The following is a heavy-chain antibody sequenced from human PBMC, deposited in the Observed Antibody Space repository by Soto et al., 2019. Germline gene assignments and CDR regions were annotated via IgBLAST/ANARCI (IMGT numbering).Heavy chain of an antibody. V-gene: IGHV1-18*01. CDR2: ISAYNGNT. CDR3: ARAVSDYDFWSGSPDAFDI. J-gene: IGHJ3*02. D-gene: IGHD3-3*01. CDR1: GYTFTSYG. Sequence: VASVKVSCKASGYTFTSYGISWVRQAPGQGLEWMGWISAYNGNTNYAQKLQGRVTMTTDTSTSTAYMELRSLRSDDTAVYYCARAVSDYDFWSGSPDAFDIWGQGTMVTVSS.